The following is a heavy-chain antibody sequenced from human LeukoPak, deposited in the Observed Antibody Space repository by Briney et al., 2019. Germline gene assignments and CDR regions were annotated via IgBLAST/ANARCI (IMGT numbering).Heavy chain of an antibody. CDR3: ARGYYYGSGSYYHYYYYMDV. Sequence: GGSLRLSCAASGFTFSSYEMNWVRQAPGKGLEWVSYISSSGSTIYYADSVKGRFTISRDNAKNSLYLQMNSLRAEDTAVYYCARGYYYGSGSYYHYYYYMDVWGKGTTVTISS. CDR1: GFTFSSYE. D-gene: IGHD3-10*01. V-gene: IGHV3-48*03. CDR2: ISSSGSTI. J-gene: IGHJ6*03.